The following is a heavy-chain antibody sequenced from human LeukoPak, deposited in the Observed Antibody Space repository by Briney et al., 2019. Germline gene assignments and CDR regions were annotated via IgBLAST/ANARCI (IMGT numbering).Heavy chain of an antibody. D-gene: IGHD3-22*01. Sequence: PQTLSLTCTVSGGSISSGDYYWSWIRQPPGKGLEWIGYIYYSGSTYYNPSLKSRVTISVDTSKNQFSLKLSSVTAADTAVYYCARAGYYYDSSGYYTLGYFDYWGQGTLVTVSS. V-gene: IGHV4-30-4*01. CDR3: ARAGYYYDSSGYYTLGYFDY. CDR2: IYYSGST. CDR1: GGSISSGDYY. J-gene: IGHJ4*02.